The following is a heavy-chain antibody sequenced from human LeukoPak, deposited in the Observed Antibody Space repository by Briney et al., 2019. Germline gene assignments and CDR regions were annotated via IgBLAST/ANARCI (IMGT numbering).Heavy chain of an antibody. Sequence: GGSLRLSCAASGFTFSSYSMNWVRQAPGKGLEWVSSISSSSSYIYYADSVKGRFTIYRDDAKNSLYLQMNSLRAEDTAVYYCAGDGPGSGSGSYYFDYWGQGTLVTVSS. CDR3: AGDGPGSGSGSYYFDY. J-gene: IGHJ4*02. D-gene: IGHD3-10*01. CDR1: GFTFSSYS. CDR2: ISSSSSYI. V-gene: IGHV3-21*01.